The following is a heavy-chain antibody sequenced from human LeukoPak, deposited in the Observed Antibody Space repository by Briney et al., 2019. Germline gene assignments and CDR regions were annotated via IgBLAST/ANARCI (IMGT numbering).Heavy chain of an antibody. CDR2: ISSSSSYI. CDR1: GFTFSSYS. D-gene: IGHD3-22*01. J-gene: IGHJ4*02. Sequence: GGSLRLSCAASGFTFSSYSMNWVRQAPGKGLEWVSSISSSSSYIYYADSVKGRFTISRDNAKNSLYLQMNSLRAEDTAVYYCARDLRGRTYYYDSSGYAIDYWGQGTLVTVSS. V-gene: IGHV3-21*01. CDR3: ARDLRGRTYYYDSSGYAIDY.